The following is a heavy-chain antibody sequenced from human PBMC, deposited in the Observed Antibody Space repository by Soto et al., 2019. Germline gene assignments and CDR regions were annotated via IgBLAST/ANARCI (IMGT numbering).Heavy chain of an antibody. V-gene: IGHV4-59*01. Sequence: PSETLSLTCTVSGGSISSYYWSWIRQPPGKGLEWIGYIYYSGSTNYNPSLKSRVTISVDTSKNQFSLKLSSVTAADTAVYYCARDGLYCSSTSCYSRRYMDVWGKGTTVTVS. J-gene: IGHJ6*03. D-gene: IGHD2-2*01. CDR2: IYYSGST. CDR3: ARDGLYCSSTSCYSRRYMDV. CDR1: GGSISSYY.